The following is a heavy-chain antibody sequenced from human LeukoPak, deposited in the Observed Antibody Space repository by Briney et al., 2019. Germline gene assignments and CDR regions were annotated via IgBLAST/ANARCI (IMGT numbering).Heavy chain of an antibody. J-gene: IGHJ4*02. D-gene: IGHD6-13*01. V-gene: IGHV1-2*02. Sequence: GASVKVSCKASGYTFSRYYMHWVRQAPGQGLEWMGWIDLNSGGTNYAQNIQGRVTMTRDTSISTVYMELSGLTYDDTAVYYCARNLGIAAINYFDYWGQGTLVTVSS. CDR3: ARNLGIAAINYFDY. CDR1: GYTFSRYY. CDR2: IDLNSGGT.